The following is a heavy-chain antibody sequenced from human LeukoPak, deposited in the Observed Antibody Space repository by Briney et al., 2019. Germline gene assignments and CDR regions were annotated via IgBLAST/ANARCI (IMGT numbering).Heavy chain of an antibody. V-gene: IGHV4-39*07. D-gene: IGHD3-22*01. J-gene: IGHJ4*02. CDR3: TRELSGSQDY. CDR1: GGSISSSSYY. Sequence: SETLSLTCTVSGGSISSSSYYWGWIRQPPGKGLEWIGSIYYSGSTYYNPSLKSRVTISVDTSKNQFSLKLYSVTAADTAVYYCTRELSGSQDYWGQGTLVTVSS. CDR2: IYYSGST.